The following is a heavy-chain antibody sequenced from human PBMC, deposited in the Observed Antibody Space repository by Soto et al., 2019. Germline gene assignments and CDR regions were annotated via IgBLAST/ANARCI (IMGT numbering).Heavy chain of an antibody. Sequence: GGSLRLSCAASGFTFSSYAMSWVRQAPGKGLEWVSAISGSGGSTYYADSVKGRFTISRDNSKNTLYLQMNSLRAEDTAVYYCAKWGGYGRREYYFDYWGQGTLVTVSS. V-gene: IGHV3-23*01. CDR1: GFTFSSYA. CDR3: AKWGGYGRREYYFDY. D-gene: IGHD5-12*01. CDR2: ISGSGGST. J-gene: IGHJ4*02.